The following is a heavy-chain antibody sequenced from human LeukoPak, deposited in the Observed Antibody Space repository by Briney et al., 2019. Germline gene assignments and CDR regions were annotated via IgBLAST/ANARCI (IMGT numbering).Heavy chain of an antibody. V-gene: IGHV1-18*01. J-gene: IGHJ4*02. CDR1: GYTFTSYG. Sequence: RASVKVSCKASGYTFTSYGISWVRQAPGQGLEWMGWISAYNGNTNYAQKLQGRVTMTTDTSTSTAYMELSSLRSEDTAVYYCARVSSQFSSWGSYFDYWGQGTLVTVSS. CDR3: ARVSSQFSSWGSYFDY. D-gene: IGHD3-16*01. CDR2: ISAYNGNT.